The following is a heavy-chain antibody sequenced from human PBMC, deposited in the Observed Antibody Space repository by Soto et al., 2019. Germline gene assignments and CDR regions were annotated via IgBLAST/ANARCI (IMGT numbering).Heavy chain of an antibody. D-gene: IGHD2-15*01. CDR1: GFTFSSYS. CDR3: AGELGYCSGVSCFA. Sequence: GGSLRLSFTASGFTFSSYSMNWVRQAPGKGLEWLSYISSSSSVIYYADSVKGRFTISRDNAKNSLYLQMNSLRAEDTAVYYCAGELGYCSGVSCFAWGQGTLVTVSS. V-gene: IGHV3-48*01. CDR2: ISSSSSVI. J-gene: IGHJ5*02.